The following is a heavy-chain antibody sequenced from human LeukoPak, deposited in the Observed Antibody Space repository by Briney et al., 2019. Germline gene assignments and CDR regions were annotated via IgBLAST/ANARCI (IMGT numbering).Heavy chain of an antibody. CDR1: GYTFTSYD. CDR3: ARGRNYYYDSSGYSF. J-gene: IGHJ4*02. V-gene: IGHV1-8*01. Sequence: ASVKVSCKASGYTFTSYDINWVRQATGQGLEWMGWMNPNSGNTGYAQKFQGRVTMTRNTSISTAYMELSSLRSEDTAVYYCARGRNYYYDSSGYSFWGQGTLVTVSS. CDR2: MNPNSGNT. D-gene: IGHD3-22*01.